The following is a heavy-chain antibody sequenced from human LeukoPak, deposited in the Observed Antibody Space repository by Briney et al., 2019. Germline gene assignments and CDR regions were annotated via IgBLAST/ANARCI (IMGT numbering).Heavy chain of an antibody. CDR1: GFTFSSYS. CDR2: ISSSSSYI. J-gene: IGHJ6*03. CDR3: ASLAVAAARGGVYYMDV. V-gene: IGHV3-21*01. Sequence: GGSLRLSCAASGFTFSSYSMNWVRQAPGKGLEWVSSISSSSSYIYYADSVKGRFTISRDNAKNSLYLQMNSLRAEDTAVYYCASLAVAAARGGVYYMDVWGKGTTVTVSS. D-gene: IGHD2-15*01.